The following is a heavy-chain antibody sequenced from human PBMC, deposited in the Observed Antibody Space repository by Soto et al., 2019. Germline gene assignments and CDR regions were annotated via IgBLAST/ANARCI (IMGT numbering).Heavy chain of an antibody. Sequence: EVQFVESGGGLVQPGGSLRLSCAASGFTVSSNYMSWVRQAPGKGLEWVSVIYSGGSTYYADSVKRRFTISRDNSKNTLYLQMNSLRAEDTAVYYCSLFPYGGYHYFDYWGQGTLVTVSS. CDR3: SLFPYGGYHYFDY. CDR1: GFTVSSNY. CDR2: IYSGGST. V-gene: IGHV3-66*01. D-gene: IGHD5-12*01. J-gene: IGHJ4*02.